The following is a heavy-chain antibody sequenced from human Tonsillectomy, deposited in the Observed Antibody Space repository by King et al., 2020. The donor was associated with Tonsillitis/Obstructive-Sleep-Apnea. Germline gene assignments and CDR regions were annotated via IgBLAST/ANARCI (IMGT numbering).Heavy chain of an antibody. CDR3: ATETAGGWATTRPFDY. J-gene: IGHJ4*02. CDR2: INPKSGGT. Sequence: QLVQSGAEVKKPGASVKVSCKASGYTFSGKYIHWVRQAPGQGLEWMGWINPKSGGTNYAQKFQGRVTMTRDTPIATAYMELSRLTSDDTAIYYCATETAGGWATTRPFDYWGQGTLVTVSS. D-gene: IGHD5-12*01. V-gene: IGHV1-2*02. CDR1: GYTFSGKY.